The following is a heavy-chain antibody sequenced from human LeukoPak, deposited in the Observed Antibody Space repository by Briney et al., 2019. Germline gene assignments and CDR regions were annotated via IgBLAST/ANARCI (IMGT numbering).Heavy chain of an antibody. Sequence: GGSLRLSCAASGFTFSDYSMSWIRQAPGKGLGWISYISDSSSYTSYADSVKGRFTISRDNAKNSLYLQMNSLRADDTAVYFCSRCQYNSSPDYWGQGTLVTVSS. CDR1: GFTFSDYS. CDR3: SRCQYNSSPDY. D-gene: IGHD6-13*01. V-gene: IGHV3-11*03. J-gene: IGHJ4*02. CDR2: ISDSSSYT.